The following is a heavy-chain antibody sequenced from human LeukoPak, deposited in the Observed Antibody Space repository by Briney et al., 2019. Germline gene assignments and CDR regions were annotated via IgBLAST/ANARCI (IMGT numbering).Heavy chain of an antibody. CDR3: ARDEGALSY. CDR2: IKQNGSEK. J-gene: IGHJ4*02. CDR1: GFTFSSYW. V-gene: IGHV3-7*01. D-gene: IGHD1-26*01. Sequence: GGSLRLSCAASGFTFSSYWMSWVRQAPGKGLEWVSNIKQNGSEKYYVDSVKGRFTISRDNAKNSLYLQMNRLRDEGTAVYYCARDEGALSYWGQGTLVTVSS.